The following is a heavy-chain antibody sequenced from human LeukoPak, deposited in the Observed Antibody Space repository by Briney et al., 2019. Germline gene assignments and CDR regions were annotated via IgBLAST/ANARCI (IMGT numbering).Heavy chain of an antibody. D-gene: IGHD5-24*01. V-gene: IGHV4-59*01. CDR3: ARSRGMATIYWYFDL. J-gene: IGHJ2*01. CDR2: IYYSGST. CDR1: GGSISSYY. Sequence: SETLSLTCTVSGGSISSYYWSWIRQPPGKGLEWIGYIYYSGSTNYNSSLKSRVTISVDTSKNQFSLKLSSVTAADTAVYYCARSRGMATIYWYFDLWGRGTLVTVSS.